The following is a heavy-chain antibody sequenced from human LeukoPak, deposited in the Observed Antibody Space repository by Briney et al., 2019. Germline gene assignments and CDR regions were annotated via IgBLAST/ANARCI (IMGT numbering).Heavy chain of an antibody. D-gene: IGHD6-25*01. Sequence: GASVKASCKASRYTVTGYYMHGVRQAPGQGREWMGWINPNSGGTNYAQKFQGRVTMTRDTSISTAYMEVSRLRSEDTAVYYCAREGSSDWFDPWGQGTLVTVSS. CDR3: AREGSSDWFDP. CDR1: RYTVTGYY. CDR2: INPNSGGT. V-gene: IGHV1-2*02. J-gene: IGHJ5*02.